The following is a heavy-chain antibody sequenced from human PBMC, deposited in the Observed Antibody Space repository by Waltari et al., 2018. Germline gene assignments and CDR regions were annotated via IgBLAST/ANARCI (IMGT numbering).Heavy chain of an antibody. V-gene: IGHV3-21*01. CDR2: ISSSRSYI. J-gene: IGHJ4*02. D-gene: IGHD3-10*01. CDR1: GFTFSSYS. Sequence: EVQLVESGGGLVKPGGSLRLSCAASGFTFSSYSMNWVRQAPGKGLEWVSTISSSRSYISYAAPVKGRSTIPRDNAKTSLFLQMTALRAEETAVYYCARDRGSQNFAYWGQGPLVTVSS. CDR3: ARDRGSQNFAY.